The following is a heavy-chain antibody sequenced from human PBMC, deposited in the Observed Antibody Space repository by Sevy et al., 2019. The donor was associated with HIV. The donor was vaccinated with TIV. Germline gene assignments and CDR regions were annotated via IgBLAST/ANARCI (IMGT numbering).Heavy chain of an antibody. J-gene: IGHJ5*02. Sequence: SETLSLTCTVSGGSISSYYWSWIRQPPGKGLEWIGYIYYSGSINYNPSLKSRVTISVDTSKNQFSLKLSSVTAADTAVYYCARVDPPNYYDSSGYYWFDPWGQGTLVTVSS. D-gene: IGHD3-22*01. CDR2: IYYSGSI. CDR3: ARVDPPNYYDSSGYYWFDP. CDR1: GGSISSYY. V-gene: IGHV4-59*01.